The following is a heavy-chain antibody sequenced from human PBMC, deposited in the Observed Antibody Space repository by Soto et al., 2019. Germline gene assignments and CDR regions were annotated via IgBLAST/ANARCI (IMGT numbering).Heavy chain of an antibody. V-gene: IGHV4-39*01. CDR1: GVSITNTSYY. CDR3: ARHGSY. Sequence: QLQLQESGPGLVKPSETLSLTCTVSGVSITNTSYYWVWIRQPPGKGLELIGTIYFSGSTFYNPSLKSRLTISVDTSKNQFSLRLSSVTAADTAVYYCARHGSYWGQGTLVAVSS. J-gene: IGHJ4*02. CDR2: IYFSGST.